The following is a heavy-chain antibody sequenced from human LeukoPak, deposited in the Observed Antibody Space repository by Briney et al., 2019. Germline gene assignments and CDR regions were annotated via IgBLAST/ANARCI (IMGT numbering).Heavy chain of an antibody. D-gene: IGHD6-6*01. CDR2: INPSGGST. CDR3: ARAVTDSSSYGDY. Sequence: ASVRVSCKASGYTFNRYGMNWVRQAPGQGLEWMGIINPSGGSTSYAQKFQGRVTMTRDMSTSTVYMELSSLRSEDTAVYYCARAVTDSSSYGDYWGQGTLVTVSS. J-gene: IGHJ4*02. V-gene: IGHV1-46*02. CDR1: GYTFNRYG.